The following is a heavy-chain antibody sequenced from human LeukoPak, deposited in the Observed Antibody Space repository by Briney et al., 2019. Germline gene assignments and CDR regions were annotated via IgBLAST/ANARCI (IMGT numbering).Heavy chain of an antibody. CDR2: IYPGDPET. CDR1: GYSFTSYW. J-gene: IGHJ4*02. Sequence: GESLKISCKGSGYSFTSYWIGWVRQMPGKGLEWMGIIYPGDPETRYSPSFQGQVTISADKSISTAYLQWSSLKASDTAMYYCARDYYDSSGYYDYWGQGTLVTVSS. D-gene: IGHD3-22*01. CDR3: ARDYYDSSGYYDY. V-gene: IGHV5-51*01.